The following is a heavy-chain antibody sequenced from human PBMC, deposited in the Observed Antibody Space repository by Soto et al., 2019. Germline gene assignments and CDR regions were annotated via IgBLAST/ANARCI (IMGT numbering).Heavy chain of an antibody. V-gene: IGHV4-31*03. CDR2: IFHSGST. CDR1: RAFINSGGFY. CDR3: ARVEVPESSSWHPCDP. Sequence: PSETLSLTCSVSRAFINSGGFYYSWIRQPPGKGLEWLGYIFHSGSTLYTPSLRGRLTLSADTSRNQLSLHLTSVTAADTAVYYCARVEVPESSSWHPCDPWGQGTLVTVSS. J-gene: IGHJ5*02. D-gene: IGHD6-13*01.